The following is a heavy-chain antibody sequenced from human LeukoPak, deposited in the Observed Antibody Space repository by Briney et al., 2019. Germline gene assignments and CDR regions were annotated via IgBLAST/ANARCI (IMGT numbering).Heavy chain of an antibody. CDR2: INHSGST. CDR3: ARARGAIAVAGPFDY. V-gene: IGHV4-34*01. D-gene: IGHD6-19*01. Sequence: PSETLSLTCAVYGGSFSGYYWSWIRQPPGKGLEWIGEINHSGSTNYNPSLKSRVTISVDTSKNQFSLKLSSVTAADTAVYYCARARGAIAVAGPFDYWGQGTLATVSS. J-gene: IGHJ4*02. CDR1: GGSFSGYY.